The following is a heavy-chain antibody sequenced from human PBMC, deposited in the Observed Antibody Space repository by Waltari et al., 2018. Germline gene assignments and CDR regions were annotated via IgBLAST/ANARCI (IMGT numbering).Heavy chain of an antibody. V-gene: IGHV3-43*01. CDR2: ISCDSVRT. CDR3: AKGPVAHPPYYYMDV. Sequence: EVQLVESGGVVVQPGGSLRLSCAASGFTFDDYTMHWVRQAPGKGLEWVSLISCDSVRTYYADAVKGRIPISRDNSKNSLYLQMNSLRTEDTALYYCAKGPVAHPPYYYMDVWGKGTTVTVSS. D-gene: IGHD6-19*01. J-gene: IGHJ6*03. CDR1: GFTFDDYT.